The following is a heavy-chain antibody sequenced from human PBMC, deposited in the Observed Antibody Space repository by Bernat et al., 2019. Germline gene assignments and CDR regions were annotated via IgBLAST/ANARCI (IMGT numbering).Heavy chain of an antibody. J-gene: IGHJ4*02. CDR2: IKHRGCN. V-gene: IGHV4-34*01. CDR3: ARGVIGSPLGNIVATIIKEPFGYYFDY. D-gene: IGHD5-12*01. CDR1: GGCFSGYY. Sequence: VQLQQWGAGLLKPSETLSLTCAVYGGCFSGYYWSWIRQPPGKGMEWIGEIKHRGCNNDNTSLKSRVTISVATSKKQFSLKLSSVTAADTAVYYCARGVIGSPLGNIVATIIKEPFGYYFDYWGQGTLVTVSS.